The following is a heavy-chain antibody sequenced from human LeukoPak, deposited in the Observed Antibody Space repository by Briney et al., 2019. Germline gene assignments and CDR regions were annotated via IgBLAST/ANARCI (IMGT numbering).Heavy chain of an antibody. J-gene: IGHJ4*02. D-gene: IGHD4-17*01. CDR3: ARGRYGDYH. CDR2: IKTDGSTT. Sequence: GGSLRLSCAASGFTVGSDYMSWVRQAPGKGPVWVSHIKTDGSTTAYADSVKGRFTISRENAKSTLYLHMNILRVEDTAVYYCARGRYGDYHWGQGILVTVSS. CDR1: GFTVGSDY. V-gene: IGHV3-74*01.